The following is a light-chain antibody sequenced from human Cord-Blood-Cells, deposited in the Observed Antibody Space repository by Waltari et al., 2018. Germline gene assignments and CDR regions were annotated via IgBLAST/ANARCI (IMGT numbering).Light chain of an antibody. CDR1: QSLLHSDGKTY. CDR3: ILSILLSFT. J-gene: IGKJ2*01. Sequence: DILMTQTPLSLSVTPGQPASISCKSSQSLLHSDGKTYLYWYLQKPGQSPQLLIYEVSSRFSGVPVRFSVSGSGSDFTLKISRVEVYYVVVYYCILSILLSFTFGVGTK. CDR2: EVS. V-gene: IGKV2D-29*02.